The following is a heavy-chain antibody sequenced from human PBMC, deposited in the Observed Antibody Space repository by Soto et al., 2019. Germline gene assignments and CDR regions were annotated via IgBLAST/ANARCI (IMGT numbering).Heavy chain of an antibody. V-gene: IGHV3-74*01. CDR1: GFTFSNYY. CDR2: INGDESNT. CDR3: ARGLFLDY. Sequence: PGGSLRLSCAASGFTFSNYYMHWVRQAPGKGLVWVSRINGDESNTSYADSVKGRFTISRDNAKNTLYLQMNSLRAEDTAVYYCARGLFLDYWGQGTRVTVSS. J-gene: IGHJ4*02. D-gene: IGHD3-3*01.